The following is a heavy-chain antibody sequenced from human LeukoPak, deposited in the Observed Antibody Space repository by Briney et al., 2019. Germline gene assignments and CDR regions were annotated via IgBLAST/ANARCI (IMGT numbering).Heavy chain of an antibody. CDR2: IKEDGSEK. D-gene: IGHD5-24*01. CDR1: AFTSSGHW. J-gene: IGHJ4*02. Sequence: PGGSLRLSCAASAFTSSGHWMSWVRQAPGKGLEWVANIKEDGSEKYYLDSVRGRFTISRDNAKNSLYLQVNSLRAEDTAVYYCVRVIVDDYNSRPSDYWGQGTLVTVSS. V-gene: IGHV3-7*01. CDR3: VRVIVDDYNSRPSDY.